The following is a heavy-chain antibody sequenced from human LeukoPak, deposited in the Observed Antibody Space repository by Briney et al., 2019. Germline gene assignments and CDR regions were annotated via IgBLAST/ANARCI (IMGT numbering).Heavy chain of an antibody. J-gene: IGHJ4*02. Sequence: ASVKVSCKASGYIFTDRYIYWVRQAPGQGFEWMGWINPNSDATNSAQKFQDRVTMTGDTSISTAYMELNSLRSDDTAVYYCARAGYYFDSSIYYRAFFDFWGQGTLVTVSS. V-gene: IGHV1-2*02. CDR3: ARAGYYFDSSIYYRAFFDF. CDR2: INPNSDAT. CDR1: GYIFTDRY. D-gene: IGHD3-22*01.